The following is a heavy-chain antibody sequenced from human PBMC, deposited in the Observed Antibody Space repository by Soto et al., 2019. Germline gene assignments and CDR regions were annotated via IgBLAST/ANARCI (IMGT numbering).Heavy chain of an antibody. CDR2: IIPILGIA. J-gene: IGHJ6*02. Sequence: QVQLVQSGAEVKKPGSSVKVSCKASGGTFSSYTISWVLQAPGQGLQWMGRIIPILGIANYAQKFQGRVTITADQSTSTAYMELSSLRSEDKAVYYCARGPRLYCGGDCYPPEYYYYYGMDVWGQGTTVTVSS. D-gene: IGHD2-21*02. CDR1: GGTFSSYT. CDR3: ARGPRLYCGGDCYPPEYYYYYGMDV. V-gene: IGHV1-69*02.